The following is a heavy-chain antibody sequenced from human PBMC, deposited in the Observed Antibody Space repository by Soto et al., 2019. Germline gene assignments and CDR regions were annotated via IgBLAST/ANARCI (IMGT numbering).Heavy chain of an antibody. V-gene: IGHV3-23*01. D-gene: IGHD3-3*01. CDR2: ISGSGGST. CDR3: ATGGFRSPAFLEY. CDR1: GFTFSSYV. J-gene: IGHJ4*02. Sequence: GGSLRLSCAASGFTFSSYVMTWVRQAPGKGLEWVSAISGSGGSTYYDSVKGRFTISRDNSKDTLYLQMNSLRADDTAVYYCATGGFRSPAFLEYWGQGTLVTVSS.